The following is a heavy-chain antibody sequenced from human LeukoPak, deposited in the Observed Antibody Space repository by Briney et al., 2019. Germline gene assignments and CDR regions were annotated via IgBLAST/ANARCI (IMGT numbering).Heavy chain of an antibody. CDR2: IKSNADGGTP. CDR3: TTFYHEYSPY. CDR1: GFSFMNAW. V-gene: IGHV3-15*01. Sequence: MAGGSLRLSCAASGFSFMNAWMIWVRQAPGEGLEWVGRIKSNADGGTPDYAAPARGRFTISRDDSKNTLYLQMNSLKTEDTAVYYCTTFYHEYSPYWGRGTLVTVSS. D-gene: IGHD2/OR15-2a*01. J-gene: IGHJ4*02.